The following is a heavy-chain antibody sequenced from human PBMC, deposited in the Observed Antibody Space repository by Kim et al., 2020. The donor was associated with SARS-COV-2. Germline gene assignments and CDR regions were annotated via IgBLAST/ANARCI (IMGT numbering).Heavy chain of an antibody. CDR1: GLTFSDYY. CDR2: ISSTGTAT. Sequence: GGSLRLSCAASGLTFSDYYMSWIRQAPGKGLEFVSLISSTGTATYYADSVKGRFTISRDNTNNSLYLQMNSLRAEDTAVYYCARESRGVVVTGPAYWGQGTLVTVSS. J-gene: IGHJ4*02. CDR3: ARESRGVVVTGPAY. D-gene: IGHD2-2*01. V-gene: IGHV3-11*01.